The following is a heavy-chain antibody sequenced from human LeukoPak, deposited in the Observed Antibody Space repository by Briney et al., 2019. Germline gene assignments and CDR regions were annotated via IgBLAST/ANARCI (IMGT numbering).Heavy chain of an antibody. V-gene: IGHV3-23*01. CDR3: AKSYEMTTSKPDY. Sequence: PGGSLRLSCAASGLIFSNAWMNWVRQAPGKGLEWVSSISASDGSTYYADSVKGRFTISRDNSKNTLYLQMNSLRAEDTAVYYCAKSYEMTTSKPDYWGQGTLVTVSS. D-gene: IGHD5-24*01. CDR2: ISASDGST. CDR1: GLIFSNAW. J-gene: IGHJ4*02.